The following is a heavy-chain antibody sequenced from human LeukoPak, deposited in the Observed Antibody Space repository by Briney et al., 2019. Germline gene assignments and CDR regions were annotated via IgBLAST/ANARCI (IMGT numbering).Heavy chain of an antibody. CDR2: ISYDGSNK. D-gene: IGHD1-26*01. V-gene: IGHV3-30*18. CDR1: GFTFSSYG. Sequence: GGSLRLSCAASGFTFSSYGMHWVRQAPGKGLEWVAVISYDGSNKYYADSVKGRFTISRDNSKNTLYLQMNSLRAEDTAVYYCAKEWELRGVEDYWGQGTLVTVSS. J-gene: IGHJ4*02. CDR3: AKEWELRGVEDY.